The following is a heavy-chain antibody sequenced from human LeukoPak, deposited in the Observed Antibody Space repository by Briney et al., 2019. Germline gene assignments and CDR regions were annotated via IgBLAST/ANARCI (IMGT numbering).Heavy chain of an antibody. V-gene: IGHV3-23*01. CDR1: GFIFSHYG. J-gene: IGHJ4*02. D-gene: IGHD1-26*01. CDR3: TKDLSGSDWVADF. CDR2: IRDRGDST. Sequence: GGSLRLSCAASGFIFSHYGMSWVRQAPGKGLEWMASIRDRGDSTYYAVSMKGRFTISRDNSKNTVDLRMHSLRAEDSAIYYCTKDLSGSDWVADFWGQGTLVTVSS.